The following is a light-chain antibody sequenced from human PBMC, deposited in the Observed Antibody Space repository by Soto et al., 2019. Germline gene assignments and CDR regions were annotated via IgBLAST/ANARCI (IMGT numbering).Light chain of an antibody. Sequence: EFVLTQSPGTLSLSPGERATLSCRASQSVSSCLAWYQQKPGQAPRLLIYDASNRATGIPARFSGSGSGTDFTLTISSLEPEDFAVYYCQQRSNWPITFGQGTRLEIK. CDR2: DAS. J-gene: IGKJ5*01. V-gene: IGKV3-11*01. CDR3: QQRSNWPIT. CDR1: QSVSSC.